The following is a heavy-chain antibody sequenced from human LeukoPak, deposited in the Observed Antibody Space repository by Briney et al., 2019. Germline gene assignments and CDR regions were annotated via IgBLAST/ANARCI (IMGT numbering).Heavy chain of an antibody. CDR3: AREGAPGGIIDY. D-gene: IGHD1-14*01. J-gene: IGHJ4*02. CDR2: IYTSGST. Sequence: SETLSLTCTVSGGSISSSSYYWSWIRQPAGKGLEWIGRIYTSGSTNYNPSLKSRVTMSVDTSKNQFSLKLSSVTAADTAVYYCAREGAPGGIIDYWGQGTLVTVSS. V-gene: IGHV4-61*02. CDR1: GGSISSSSYY.